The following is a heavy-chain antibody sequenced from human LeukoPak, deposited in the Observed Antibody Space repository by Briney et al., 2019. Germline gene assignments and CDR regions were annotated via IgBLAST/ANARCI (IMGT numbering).Heavy chain of an antibody. V-gene: IGHV3-74*01. Sequence: GGTLRLSCAASAFTLCRDWMHWVRQAPGKALMWSSGINSDGPSITYGDSATGRFTISRDNAKNTLYLQMDTLRAEDTAVYYCARETDSSGYYIDHWGQGTLVTVSS. CDR1: AFTLCRDW. D-gene: IGHD3-22*01. CDR2: INSDGPSI. CDR3: ARETDSSGYYIDH. J-gene: IGHJ4*02.